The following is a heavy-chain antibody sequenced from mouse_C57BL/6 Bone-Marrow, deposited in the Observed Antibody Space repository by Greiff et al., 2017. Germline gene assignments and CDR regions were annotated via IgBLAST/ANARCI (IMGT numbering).Heavy chain of an antibody. J-gene: IGHJ2*01. Sequence: VQLQQSGAELVRPGASVKLSCTASGFNIKDDYMHWVKQRPEQGLEWIGWIDPENGDTEYASKFQGKATITADTSSNTAYLQLSSLTSEDTAVYYCTPYYSRDYWGQGTTLTVSA. CDR1: GFNIKDDY. CDR3: TPYYSRDY. V-gene: IGHV14-4*01. CDR2: IDPENGDT. D-gene: IGHD2-12*01.